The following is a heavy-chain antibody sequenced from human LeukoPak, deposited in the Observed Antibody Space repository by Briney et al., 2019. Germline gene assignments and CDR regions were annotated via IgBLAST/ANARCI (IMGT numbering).Heavy chain of an antibody. Sequence: GRSLRLSCAASGFTFDDYAMHWVRQAPGKGLEWVSGISWNSGSIGYADSVKGRFTISRDNTKNSLYLQMSSLRAEDTALYYCAKVSGSYYGHFDYWGQGTLVTVS. CDR1: GFTFDDYA. CDR3: AKVSGSYYGHFDY. CDR2: ISWNSGSI. V-gene: IGHV3-9*01. J-gene: IGHJ4*02. D-gene: IGHD1-26*01.